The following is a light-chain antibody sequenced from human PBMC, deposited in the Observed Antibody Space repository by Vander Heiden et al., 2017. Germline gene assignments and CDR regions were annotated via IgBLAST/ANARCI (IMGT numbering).Light chain of an antibody. V-gene: IGKV1-6*02. CDR1: QGIRND. J-gene: IGKJ1*01. CDR2: GTS. CDR3: LQDYNYPRT. Sequence: AIQMTQSPSSLSASVGDRVTITCRASQGIRNDLGWYQQKPGRAPKLLIYGTSTLESGVPSRFSGSGSGTDFTLTISSLQPEDFATYYCLQDYNYPRTFGQGTKVEIK.